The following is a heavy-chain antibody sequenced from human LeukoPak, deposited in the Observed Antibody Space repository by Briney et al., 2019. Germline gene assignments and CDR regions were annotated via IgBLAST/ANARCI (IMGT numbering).Heavy chain of an antibody. V-gene: IGHV3-48*04. CDR1: GFSLNTYS. D-gene: IGHD2-21*01. CDR2: IISSSTTI. Sequence: GGSLRLSCAASGFSLNTYSRNWFPQAPGKGRDGFSYIISSSTTIYYADSGKSRFTISRDNAKNSVYLQLNSLRAEDTGVYYCAKESSLLVLWYGVYFDYWGQGTLVTVSS. J-gene: IGHJ4*02. CDR3: AKESSLLVLWYGVYFDY.